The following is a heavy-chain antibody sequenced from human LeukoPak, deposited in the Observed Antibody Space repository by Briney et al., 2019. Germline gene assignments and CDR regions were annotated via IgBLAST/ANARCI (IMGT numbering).Heavy chain of an antibody. Sequence: GGSLRLSCAASGSTFSSYVMSWVRQAPGKGLEWVSTISGSGGSTYYADSVKGRFTISRDNAKNSLYLQMNSLRAEDTAVYYCARDQGSSWDYWGQGTLVTVAP. J-gene: IGHJ4*02. V-gene: IGHV3-23*01. CDR1: GSTFSSYV. D-gene: IGHD6-13*01. CDR2: ISGSGGST. CDR3: ARDQGSSWDY.